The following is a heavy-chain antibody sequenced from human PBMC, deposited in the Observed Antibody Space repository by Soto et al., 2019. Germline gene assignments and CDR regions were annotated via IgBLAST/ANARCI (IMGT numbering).Heavy chain of an antibody. J-gene: IGHJ6*02. CDR3: AATVTPIYYYYGMDV. D-gene: IGHD4-17*01. CDR1: GYSFTSYW. V-gene: IGHV5-51*01. CDR2: IYPGDSDT. Sequence: PGASLKISCKGSGYSFTSYWNGWVRQMPGKGLEWMGIIYPGDSDTRYSPSFQGQVTISADKSISTAYLQWSSLKASDTAMYYCAATVTPIYYYYGMDVWGQGTTVTVSS.